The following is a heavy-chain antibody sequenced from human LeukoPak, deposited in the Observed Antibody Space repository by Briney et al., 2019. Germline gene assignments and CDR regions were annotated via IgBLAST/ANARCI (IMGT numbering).Heavy chain of an antibody. Sequence: ASVKASCKASGYTFTSYGISWVRQAPAQGLEWMGWISAYNGNTNYAQKLQGRVTMTTDTSTSTAYMELRSLRSDDTAVYYCARDDYYDSGGRFDYWGEGTLVTVSS. V-gene: IGHV1-18*01. D-gene: IGHD3-22*01. CDR1: GYTFTSYG. J-gene: IGHJ4*02. CDR2: ISAYNGNT. CDR3: ARDDYYDSGGRFDY.